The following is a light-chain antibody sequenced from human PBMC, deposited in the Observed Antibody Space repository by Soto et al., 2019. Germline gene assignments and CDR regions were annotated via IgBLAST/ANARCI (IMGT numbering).Light chain of an antibody. V-gene: IGKV3-15*01. J-gene: IGKJ4*01. CDR2: DTS. CDR3: QHYVTWPRT. CDR1: QGIGDT. Sequence: EIVMTQSPATLSVSAGEGATRXXRASQGIGDTLAWYQQKPGQTPRIXIYDTSIRATGVPARFSGSRAGAEFTLTISSLQSEDFAVYYCQHYVTWPRTFGGGTKVDIK.